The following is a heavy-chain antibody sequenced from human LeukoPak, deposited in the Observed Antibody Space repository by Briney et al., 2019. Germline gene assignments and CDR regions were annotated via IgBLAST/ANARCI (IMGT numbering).Heavy chain of an antibody. CDR2: ISYDGSNK. D-gene: IGHD3-9*01. CDR1: GFTFSSYG. V-gene: IGHV3-30*18. Sequence: GGSLRLSCAASGFTFSSYGMHWVRQAPGKGLEWVAVISYDGSNKYYADSVKGRFTISRDNSKNTLYLQMNSLRAEDTAVYYCAKEEMDYDILTGSYYYYGMDVWGQGTTVTVSS. J-gene: IGHJ6*02. CDR3: AKEEMDYDILTGSYYYYGMDV.